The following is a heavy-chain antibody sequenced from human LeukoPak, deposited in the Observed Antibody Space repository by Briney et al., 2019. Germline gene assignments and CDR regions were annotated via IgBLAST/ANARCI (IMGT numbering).Heavy chain of an antibody. J-gene: IGHJ4*02. CDR3: ATAPLTFGGVIVSPMSNY. D-gene: IGHD3-16*02. CDR1: KFIFSHCA. V-gene: IGHV3-23*01. CDR2: ICDRGGIS. Sequence: GGSLRLSCAASKFIFSHCAMIWVLPASWKPLDCLSAICDRGGISYYAGSVSSRFTISRDNSENMPQLQMNSLRAEDTAVYYCATAPLTFGGVIVSPMSNYWGQGTLVTVSS.